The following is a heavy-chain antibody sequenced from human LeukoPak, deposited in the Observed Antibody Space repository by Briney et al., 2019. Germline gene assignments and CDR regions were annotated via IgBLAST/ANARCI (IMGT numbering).Heavy chain of an antibody. Sequence: GESLKISCKGSGYSFSSYWISWVRQMPGKGLEWMGRIDPSDSYTNYSPSFQGHVTISADKSINTAYLRWSSLKASDTAIYYCARHPSGGSNHSPWYFDLWGRGTLVSVSS. J-gene: IGHJ2*01. CDR1: GYSFSSYW. D-gene: IGHD3-16*02. V-gene: IGHV5-10-1*01. CDR2: IDPSDSYT. CDR3: ARHPSGGSNHSPWYFDL.